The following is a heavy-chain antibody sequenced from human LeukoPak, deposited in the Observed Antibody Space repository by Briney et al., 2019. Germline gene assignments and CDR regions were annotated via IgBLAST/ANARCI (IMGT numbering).Heavy chain of an antibody. CDR3: AREIVATISGDAFDI. CDR1: GYTFTSYG. Sequence: ASVKVSCKASGYTFTSYGISWVRQAPGQGLEWMGWISAYNGNTNYAQKLQGRVTMTTDTSTSTAYMELMSLRSDDTAVYYCAREIVATISGDAFDIWGQGTMVTVSS. J-gene: IGHJ3*02. CDR2: ISAYNGNT. D-gene: IGHD5-12*01. V-gene: IGHV1-18*01.